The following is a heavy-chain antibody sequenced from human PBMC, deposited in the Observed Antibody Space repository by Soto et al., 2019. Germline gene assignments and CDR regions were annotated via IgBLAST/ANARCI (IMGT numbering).Heavy chain of an antibody. Sequence: PSETLSLTCSVSGASISGFYWSWIRKSAGKGLEWIGSIYATGTTDYNPSLKSRVMMSVDTSKKQFSLKLRSVTAADTAVYYCVRDGTKTLRDWFDPWGQG. CDR1: GASISGFY. D-gene: IGHD1-1*01. CDR3: VRDGTKTLRDWFDP. CDR2: IYATGTT. V-gene: IGHV4-4*07. J-gene: IGHJ5*02.